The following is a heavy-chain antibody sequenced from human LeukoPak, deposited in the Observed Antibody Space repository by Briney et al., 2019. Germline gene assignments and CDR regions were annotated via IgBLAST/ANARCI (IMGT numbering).Heavy chain of an antibody. J-gene: IGHJ4*02. CDR3: ARMDADILTGSETYYFDY. V-gene: IGHV3-23*01. Sequence: GGSLRLSCAASGFTFSSYAMSWVRQAPGKGLEWVSAISGSGGSTYYADSVKGRFTISRDNSKNTLYLQMNSLRAEDTAVYYCARMDADILTGSETYYFDYWGQGTLATVSS. D-gene: IGHD3-9*01. CDR1: GFTFSSYA. CDR2: ISGSGGST.